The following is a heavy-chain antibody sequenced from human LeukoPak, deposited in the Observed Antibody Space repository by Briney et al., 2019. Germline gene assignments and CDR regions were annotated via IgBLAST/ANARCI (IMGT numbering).Heavy chain of an antibody. V-gene: IGHV3-21*01. D-gene: IGHD6-13*01. CDR1: GFTFSSYS. Sequence: GGSLSLSCAASGFTFSSYSMNWVRQAPGKGLEWVSSISSSSSYIYYADSVKGRFTISRDNAKNSLYLQMNSLGAEDTAVYYCARVVGYSSSWYFDYWGQGTLVTVSS. CDR3: ARVVGYSSSWYFDY. J-gene: IGHJ4*02. CDR2: ISSSSSYI.